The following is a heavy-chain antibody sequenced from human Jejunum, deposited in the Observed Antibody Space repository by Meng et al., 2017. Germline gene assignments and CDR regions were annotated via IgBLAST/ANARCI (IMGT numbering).Heavy chain of an antibody. Sequence: GESLKISCAASGFTFSDSYMSWIRHAPGKGLEWVSYITCSGNTIYNVDSMKGRFTISRDNAKNSLYLQMNNMRAEDTAVYYCARGHRSLVYWGQGTLVTVSS. J-gene: IGHJ4*02. V-gene: IGHV3-11*01. D-gene: IGHD2-21*01. CDR3: ARGHRSLVY. CDR1: GFTFSDSY. CDR2: ITCSGNTI.